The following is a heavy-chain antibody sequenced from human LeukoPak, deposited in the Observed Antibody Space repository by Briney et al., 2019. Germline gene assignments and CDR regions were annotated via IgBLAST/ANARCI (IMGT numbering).Heavy chain of an antibody. Sequence: GGSLRLSCAASGFTFSSYAMHWVRQAPGKGVEGVAVISYDGSNKYYADSVKGLFTISRDNSKNTLYLQMNSLRAEDTAVYYCASGGYSYVYPAHYWGQGTLVTVSS. J-gene: IGHJ4*02. D-gene: IGHD5-18*01. CDR2: ISYDGSNK. CDR1: GFTFSSYA. CDR3: ASGGYSYVYPAHY. V-gene: IGHV3-30-3*01.